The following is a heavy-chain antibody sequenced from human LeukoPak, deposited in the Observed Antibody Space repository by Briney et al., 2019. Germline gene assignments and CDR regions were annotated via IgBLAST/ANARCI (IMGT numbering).Heavy chain of an antibody. J-gene: IGHJ5*02. CDR2: VHPSGGST. V-gene: IGHV1-46*01. CDR3: AREVQDILTVYPFLDP. CDR1: GYTFTGYF. D-gene: IGHD3-9*01. Sequence: GASVKVSCKASGYTFTGYFIHWVRQAPGQGPEWVGIVHPSGGSTSYAEKFQGRVTTTSDTSTSTVYMELSSLRSEDTAVYYCAREVQDILTVYPFLDPWGQGTLVTVSS.